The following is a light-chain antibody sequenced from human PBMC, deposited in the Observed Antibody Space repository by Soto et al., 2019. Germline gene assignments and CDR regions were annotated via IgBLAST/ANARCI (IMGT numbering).Light chain of an antibody. CDR1: QSISSY. J-gene: IGKJ4*01. CDR2: AAS. V-gene: IGKV1-39*01. CDR3: QQSYSTLT. Sequence: DIQMTQSPSSLSASVGDRVTITCRASQSISSYLNWYQQKPGKAPKLLIYAASSLQSGVPSRFSGRGSGTDFTLIISSLQPEDFATYYCQQSYSTLTFCGGTKVQIK.